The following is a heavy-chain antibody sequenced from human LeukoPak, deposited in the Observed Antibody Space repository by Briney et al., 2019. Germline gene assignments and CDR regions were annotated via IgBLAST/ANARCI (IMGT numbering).Heavy chain of an antibody. Sequence: PSETLSLTCAVYVESFSGYYWSWIRQPPGKGLEWIGEIHHSGSTNYNPSLKSRVTISVDTSKNQFSLNLSSVTAADTAVYYCARGDFGEVRLYYFDYWGQGTLVTVSS. D-gene: IGHD3-10*01. CDR2: IHHSGST. CDR1: VESFSGYY. CDR3: ARGDFGEVRLYYFDY. V-gene: IGHV4-34*01. J-gene: IGHJ4*02.